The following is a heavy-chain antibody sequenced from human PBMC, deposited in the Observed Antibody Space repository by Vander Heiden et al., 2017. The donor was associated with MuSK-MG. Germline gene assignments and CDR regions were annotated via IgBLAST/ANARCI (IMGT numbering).Heavy chain of an antibody. V-gene: IGHV1-18*01. J-gene: IGHJ5*02. CDR2: ISAYNGNT. CDR3: ARVSSTSSQFRGFDP. Sequence: QVQLVQSGAEVTKPGASVKVSCKASGYTFTSYGISWVRQAPGQGLGWMGWISAYNGNTNYAQKLQGRVTMTTDTATSTAYMELRSLRSDDTAVYYCARVSSTSSQFRGFDPWGQGTLVTVSS. D-gene: IGHD2-2*01. CDR1: GYTFTSYG.